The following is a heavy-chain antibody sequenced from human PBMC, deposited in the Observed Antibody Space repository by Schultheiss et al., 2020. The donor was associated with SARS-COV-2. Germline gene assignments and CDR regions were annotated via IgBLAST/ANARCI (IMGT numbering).Heavy chain of an antibody. V-gene: IGHV4-34*01. Sequence: SQTLSLTCAVYGGSFSGYYWSWIRQPPGKGLEWIGGISYSGSTYYNPSLKSRVTISVDTSKNQFSLKLSSVTAADTAVYYCARGSITMVQGVIPFDYWGQGTLVTVSS. CDR2: ISYSGST. J-gene: IGHJ4*02. CDR1: GGSFSGYY. CDR3: ARGSITMVQGVIPFDY. D-gene: IGHD3-10*01.